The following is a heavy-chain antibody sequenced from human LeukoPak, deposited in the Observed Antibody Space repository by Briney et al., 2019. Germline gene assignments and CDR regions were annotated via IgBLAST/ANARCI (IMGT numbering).Heavy chain of an antibody. CDR3: ARDPPSRGNYYDSSGYRGGY. Sequence: GGSLRLSCVASELPVSGDFMNWVRQAPGKGLEWVSYITSSGSTIYYADSVKGRFTISRDNAKNSLYLQMNSLRAEDTAVYYCARDPPSRGNYYDSSGYRGGYWGQGTLVTVSS. J-gene: IGHJ4*02. CDR1: ELPVSGDF. D-gene: IGHD3-22*01. CDR2: ITSSGSTI. V-gene: IGHV3-48*04.